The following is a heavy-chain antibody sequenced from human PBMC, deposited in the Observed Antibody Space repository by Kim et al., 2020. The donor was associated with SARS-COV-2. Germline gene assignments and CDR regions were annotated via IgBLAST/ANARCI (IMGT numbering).Heavy chain of an antibody. CDR1: GGSISSSSYY. CDR3: RGHDHDAFDI. V-gene: IGHV4-39*01. Sequence: SETLSLTCTVSGGSISSSSYYWGWLRQPPGKGLEWIGSIYYSGSTYYNPSLKSRITISVDTSKNQFSLKLSSVTAADTAVYYCRGHDHDAFDIWGHGTMGTVSS. CDR2: IYYSGST. J-gene: IGHJ3*02.